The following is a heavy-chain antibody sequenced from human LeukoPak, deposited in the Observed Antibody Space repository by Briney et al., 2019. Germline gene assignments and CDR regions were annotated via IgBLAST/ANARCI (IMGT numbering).Heavy chain of an antibody. CDR3: ARVILDQGLPDWFDP. CDR2: SYYSGST. Sequence: ETLSLTCTVSGGSISSYYWSWIRQPPGKGLEWIGYSYYSGSTNYNPSLKSRATISVDTSKNQFYLQLNSVTAADTAVYYCARVILDQGLPDWFDPWGQGTLVTVSS. J-gene: IGHJ5*02. D-gene: IGHD6-19*01. CDR1: GGSISSYY. V-gene: IGHV4-59*01.